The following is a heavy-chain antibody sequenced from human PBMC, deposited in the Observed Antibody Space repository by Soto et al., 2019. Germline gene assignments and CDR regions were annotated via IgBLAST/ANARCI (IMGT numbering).Heavy chain of an antibody. V-gene: IGHV4-34*01. CDR2: INHSGST. Sequence: SETLSLTCAVYGGSFSGYYWSWIRQPPGKGLEWIGEINHSGSTNYNPSLKSRVTISVDTSKNQFSLKLSSVTAADTAVYYCASTYCSGGSCYGYYFDYWGQGPLVTAPQ. J-gene: IGHJ4*02. CDR1: GGSFSGYY. CDR3: ASTYCSGGSCYGYYFDY. D-gene: IGHD2-15*01.